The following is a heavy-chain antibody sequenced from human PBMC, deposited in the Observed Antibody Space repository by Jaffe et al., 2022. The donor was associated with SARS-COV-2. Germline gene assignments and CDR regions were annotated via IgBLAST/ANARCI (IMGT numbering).Heavy chain of an antibody. J-gene: IGHJ4*02. Sequence: QVTLRESGPALVKPTQTLTLTCTFSGFSLSTSGMCVSWIRQPPGKALEWLALIDWDDDKYYSTSLKTRLTISKDTSKNQVVLTMTNMDPVDTATYYCARGIAAAGYSSGWYVSHPKYYFDYWGQGTLVTVSS. V-gene: IGHV2-70*01. CDR2: IDWDDDK. CDR1: GFSLSTSGMC. CDR3: ARGIAAAGYSSGWYVSHPKYYFDY. D-gene: IGHD6-19*01.